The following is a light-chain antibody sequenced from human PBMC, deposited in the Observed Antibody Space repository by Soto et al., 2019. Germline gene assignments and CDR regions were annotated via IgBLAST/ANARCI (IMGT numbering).Light chain of an antibody. CDR3: LLYFGGQLGV. J-gene: IGLJ2*01. CDR2: STN. V-gene: IGLV7-43*01. Sequence: VVTQEPSLTVSPGGTVTLTCASSTGAVTSGYYPNWFQQRPGQAPRALIYSTNNKYSWTPARFSGSLLGGKAALTLSGVQPEDEADYYCLLYFGGQLGVFGGGTKLTVL. CDR1: TGAVTSGYY.